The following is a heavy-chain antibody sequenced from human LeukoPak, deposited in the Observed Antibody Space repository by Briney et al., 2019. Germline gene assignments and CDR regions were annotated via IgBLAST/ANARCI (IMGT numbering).Heavy chain of an antibody. CDR1: GGSFSGYY. V-gene: IGHV4-34*01. D-gene: IGHD3-10*01. CDR3: ARGVGESAL. J-gene: IGHJ4*02. Sequence: PSETLSLTCAVYGGSFSGYYWSWIRQPPGKGLEWIGEINHSGSTNYNPSLKSRVTISVDTSKNQFSLKLSSVTAADTAVYYCARGVGESALWGQGTLVTVSS. CDR2: INHSGST.